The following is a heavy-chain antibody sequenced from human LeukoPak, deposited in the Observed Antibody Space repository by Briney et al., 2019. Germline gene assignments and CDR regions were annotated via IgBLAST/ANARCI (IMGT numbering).Heavy chain of an antibody. J-gene: IGHJ4*02. Sequence: ETLSLTCTVSGGSISSYYWSWIRQPAGKGLEWIGRIYTSGSTNYNPSLKSRVTMSVDTSKNQFSLKLSSVTAADTAVYYCARTGYYYDSSGYHYTYDYWGQGTLVTVSS. CDR1: GGSISSYY. D-gene: IGHD3-22*01. V-gene: IGHV4-4*07. CDR2: IYTSGST. CDR3: ARTGYYYDSSGYHYTYDY.